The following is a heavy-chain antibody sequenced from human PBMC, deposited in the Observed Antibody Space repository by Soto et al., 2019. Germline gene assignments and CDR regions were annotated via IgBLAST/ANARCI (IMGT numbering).Heavy chain of an antibody. Sequence: EVQLLESGGGLVQPGGSLRLSCAASGFTFSSFAMTWVRQAPGKGLQWLSAISGSGGNTYYADSVKGRLTISRDNSKNRLNLQMNTLRAADTAEYYCAKVRQNDIVVVVAASGGMDVWGQGTTVTVSS. CDR2: ISGSGGNT. V-gene: IGHV3-23*01. J-gene: IGHJ6*02. D-gene: IGHD2-15*01. CDR1: GFTFSSFA. CDR3: AKVRQNDIVVVVAASGGMDV.